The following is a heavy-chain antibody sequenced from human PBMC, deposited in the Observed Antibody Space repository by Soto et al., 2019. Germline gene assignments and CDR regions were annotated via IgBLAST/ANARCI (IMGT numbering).Heavy chain of an antibody. CDR2: IYYSGST. Sequence: QVQLQESGPGMVKPSETLSLTFIVSGGSIRNYYCSWIRQPPGKGLEWIVYIYYSGSTNYNPSLTMRVTISVDSSKHQFSLNLISVTAAATDVYYCASHRYRFGVYYFDYWGQGTLVPVSS. D-gene: IGHD5-18*01. V-gene: IGHV4-59*08. CDR1: GGSIRNYY. CDR3: ASHRYRFGVYYFDY. J-gene: IGHJ4*02.